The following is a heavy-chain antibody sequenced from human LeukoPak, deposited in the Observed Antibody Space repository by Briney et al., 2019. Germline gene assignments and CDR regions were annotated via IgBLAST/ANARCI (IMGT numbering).Heavy chain of an antibody. CDR1: GGSISSSSNY. D-gene: IGHD3-22*01. V-gene: IGHV4-39*01. J-gene: IGHJ4*02. Sequence: MASESLSLTCTVSGGSISSSSNYWGWIRQPPGKGLAWIGSIYYSGSTYYNPSLKSRVTISVDRSKNQFSLKLCAVTAADTAVYSFASLLGVTMIVRGYYFDYWGQGTLVTVSS. CDR2: IYYSGST. CDR3: ASLLGVTMIVRGYYFDY.